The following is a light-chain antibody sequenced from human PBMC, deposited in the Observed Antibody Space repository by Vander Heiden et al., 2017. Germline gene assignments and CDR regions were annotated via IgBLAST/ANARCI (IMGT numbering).Light chain of an antibody. V-gene: IGLV2-14*01. CDR3: SSYTSSSTRV. CDR1: SSDVGGYNY. J-gene: IGLJ1*01. CDR2: EVS. Sequence: QSAPTQPPSVSGSPGQSITISCTGTSSDVGGYNYVSWYQQHPGKAPKLMIYEVSNRPSGVSNRFSGSKSGNTASLTISGLQAEDEADYYCSSYTSSSTRVFGTGTKVTVL.